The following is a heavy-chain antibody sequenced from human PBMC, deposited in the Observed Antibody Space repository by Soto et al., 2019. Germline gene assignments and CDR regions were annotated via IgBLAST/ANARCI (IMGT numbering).Heavy chain of an antibody. D-gene: IGHD3-9*01. Sequence: ASVKVSCKASGYTFTSYALHWVRQAPGQRLEWMGWINAGNGNTKYSQKFQGRVTITRDTSASTAYMELSSLRSEDTAVYYCARVIDILTPFDYWRQGTLVTVSS. CDR3: ARVIDILTPFDY. J-gene: IGHJ4*02. CDR2: INAGNGNT. V-gene: IGHV1-3*01. CDR1: GYTFTSYA.